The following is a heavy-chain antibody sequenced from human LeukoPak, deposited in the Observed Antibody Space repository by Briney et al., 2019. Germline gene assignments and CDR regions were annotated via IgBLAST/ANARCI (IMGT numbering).Heavy chain of an antibody. CDR3: TKDRDSAASDIDV. Sequence: GGSLRLSCAASGFTFSSYGMHCVRQAPGKGLEGVAFTRYDGSTKYYADSVNGRFTISRDNSKNTLYLQMNSLRAEDTAMYYCTKDRDSAASDIDVWGRGTTVTVSS. V-gene: IGHV3-30*02. J-gene: IGHJ6*03. CDR1: GFTFSSYG. CDR2: TRYDGSTK. D-gene: IGHD6-13*01.